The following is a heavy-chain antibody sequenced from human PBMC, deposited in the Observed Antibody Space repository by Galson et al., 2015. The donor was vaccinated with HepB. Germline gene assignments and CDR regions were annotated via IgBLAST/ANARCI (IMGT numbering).Heavy chain of an antibody. CDR1: GFIFSSSA. D-gene: IGHD4-17*01. J-gene: IGHJ3*02. Sequence: SLRLSCAASGFIFSSSAMSWVRQAPGKGLEWVSGIGGSGITTYYAVSVKGRFTISRDNSKNTLYLQMNSLRAEDTAVYYCARPKWATVIAFDIWGQGTMATVSS. CDR3: ARPKWATVIAFDI. V-gene: IGHV3-23*01. CDR2: IGGSGITT.